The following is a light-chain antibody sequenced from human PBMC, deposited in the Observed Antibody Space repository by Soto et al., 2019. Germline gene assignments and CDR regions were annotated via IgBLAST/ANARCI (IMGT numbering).Light chain of an antibody. CDR2: ATS. V-gene: IGKV3-20*01. CDR1: QSISRSD. Sequence: EIVLTQSPATLSLSPGERATLSCRASQSISRSDLAWYQHRPGQSPRLLIYATSSRATGIPDRFSGSGSGTEFTLTISSLQPDDFATYYCQHYNSYSEAFGQGTKVDIK. J-gene: IGKJ1*01. CDR3: QHYNSYSEA.